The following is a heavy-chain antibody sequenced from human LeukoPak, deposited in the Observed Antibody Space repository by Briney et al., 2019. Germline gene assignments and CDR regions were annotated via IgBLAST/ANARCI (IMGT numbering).Heavy chain of an antibody. D-gene: IGHD3-22*01. CDR1: GYTLTELS. CDR2: FDPEDGET. J-gene: IGHJ6*02. Sequence: ASVKVSCKVSGYTLTELSMHWVRQAPGKELEWMGGFDPEDGETIYAQKFQGRVTMTEDTSTDTAYMELSSLRSEDTAVYYCATVRYYDSSGYFGGYYYYGMDVWGQGTTVTVSS. CDR3: ATVRYYDSSGYFGGYYYYGMDV. V-gene: IGHV1-24*01.